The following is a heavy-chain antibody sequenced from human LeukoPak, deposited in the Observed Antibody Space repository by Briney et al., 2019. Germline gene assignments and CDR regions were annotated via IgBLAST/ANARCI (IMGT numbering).Heavy chain of an antibody. Sequence: SETLSLTCSVSGDSISSNYWSWIRQFPGKGLEWIGYISYSGSTNYNPSLKSRVTISADTSKNLFSLRLRSVTAADTAVYYCARLAAISGSDYPDDWGQGTLVTVSS. CDR3: ARLAAISGSDYPDD. D-gene: IGHD1-26*01. CDR2: ISYSGST. CDR1: GDSISSNY. J-gene: IGHJ4*02. V-gene: IGHV4-59*08.